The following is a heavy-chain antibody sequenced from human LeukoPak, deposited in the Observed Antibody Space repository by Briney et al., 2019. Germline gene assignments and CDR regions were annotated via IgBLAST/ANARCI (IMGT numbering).Heavy chain of an antibody. J-gene: IGHJ4*02. CDR2: ISTYNGNT. CDR1: GYTLTNYH. CDR3: ASGYLSGSTYYFDY. Sequence: ASVKVSCKASGYTLTNYHISWVRQAPGQGLEWMGWISTYNGNTNSAQKLQGRVTMTTDTSTSTAYMELRSLRSDDTAVYYCASGYLSGSTYYFDYWGQGTLVTVSS. V-gene: IGHV1-18*01. D-gene: IGHD1-26*01.